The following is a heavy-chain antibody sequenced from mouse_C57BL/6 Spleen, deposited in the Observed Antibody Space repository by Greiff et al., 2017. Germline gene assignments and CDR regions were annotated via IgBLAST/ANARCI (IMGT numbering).Heavy chain of an antibody. D-gene: IGHD1-1*01. Sequence: VQLQQSGPELVKPGASVKISCKASGYTFTDYYMNWVKQSHGKSLEWIGDINPNNGGTSYNQKFKGKATLTVDKSSSTAYMELRSLTSEDSAVYYCARGALITTVVNYAMDYWGQGTSVTVSS. J-gene: IGHJ4*01. V-gene: IGHV1-26*01. CDR3: ARGALITTVVNYAMDY. CDR1: GYTFTDYY. CDR2: INPNNGGT.